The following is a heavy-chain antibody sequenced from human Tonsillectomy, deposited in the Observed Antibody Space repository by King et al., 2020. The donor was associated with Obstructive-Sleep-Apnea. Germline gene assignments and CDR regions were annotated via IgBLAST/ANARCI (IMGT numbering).Heavy chain of an antibody. V-gene: IGHV3-74*01. CDR3: ASGIVVVPAANDY. J-gene: IGHJ4*02. Sequence: VQLVESGGGLVQPGGSLRLSCAASGFTFSSYWMHWVRQAPGKGLVWVSRINSDGSSTSYADSVKGRFTIPRDNAKNTLYLQMNSLRAEDTAVYYCASGIVVVPAANDYWGQGTLVTVSS. D-gene: IGHD2-2*01. CDR1: GFTFSSYW. CDR2: INSDGSST.